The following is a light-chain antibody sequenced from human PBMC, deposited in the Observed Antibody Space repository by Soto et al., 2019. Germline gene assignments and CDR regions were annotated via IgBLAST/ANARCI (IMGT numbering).Light chain of an antibody. CDR1: QGISSY. CDR2: KAS. V-gene: IGKV1-5*03. CDR3: QHYNSYSEA. Sequence: DIQLPQTTSLLSASVGDRVTITCRASQGISSYLAWYQQKPGKAPKLLIYKASTLKSGVPSRFSGSGSGTEFTLTISSLQPDDFATYYCQHYNSYSEAFGQGTKVDIK. J-gene: IGKJ1*01.